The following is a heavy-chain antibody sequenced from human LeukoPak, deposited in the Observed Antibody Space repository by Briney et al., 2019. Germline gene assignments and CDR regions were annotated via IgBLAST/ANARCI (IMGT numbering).Heavy chain of an antibody. CDR1: GYIFTGYY. CDR2: INPTSGGT. CDR3: ARHPYSGSSHFDY. Sequence: GASVKVSCKASGYIFTGYYMHWVRQAPGQGLEWMGWINPTSGGTNSAQKFQGRVTMTRDTSISTDYMELSRLTSDGTAVYYCARHPYSGSSHFDYWGQGTLVTVSS. J-gene: IGHJ4*02. D-gene: IGHD1-26*01. V-gene: IGHV1-2*02.